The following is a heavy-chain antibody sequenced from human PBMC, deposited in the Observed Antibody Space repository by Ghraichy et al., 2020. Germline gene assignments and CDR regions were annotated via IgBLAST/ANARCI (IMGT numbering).Heavy chain of an antibody. CDR3: TRGGEWLTYSYFDY. CDR2: IRSKAYGGTT. Sequence: GGSLRLSCTASGFTFGDYAMSWFRQAPGKGLEWVGFIRSKAYGGTTEYAASVKGRFTISRDDSKSIAYLQMNSLKTEDTAVYYCTRGGEWLTYSYFDYWGQGTLVTVSS. J-gene: IGHJ4*02. D-gene: IGHD6-19*01. CDR1: GFTFGDYA. V-gene: IGHV3-49*03.